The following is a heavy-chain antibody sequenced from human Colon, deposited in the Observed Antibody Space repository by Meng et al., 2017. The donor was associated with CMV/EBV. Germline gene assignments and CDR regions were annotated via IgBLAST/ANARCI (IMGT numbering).Heavy chain of an antibody. J-gene: IGHJ4*02. CDR1: GGSFSGYY. CDR2: INHSGST. Sequence: SETLSLTCAVYGGSFSGYYWSWIRQPPGKGLEWIGEINHSGSTNYKPSLKSRVTISVGTSKNQFSLKLSSVTAADTAVYYCARAGYSSSRPDPGWGQGTLVTVSS. CDR3: ARAGYSSSRPDPG. D-gene: IGHD6-13*01. V-gene: IGHV4-34*01.